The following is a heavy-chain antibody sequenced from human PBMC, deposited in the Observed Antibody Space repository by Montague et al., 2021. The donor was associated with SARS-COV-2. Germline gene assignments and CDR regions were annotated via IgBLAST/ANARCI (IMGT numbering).Heavy chain of an antibody. Sequence: SETLSLTCTVSGGSFSSYYWSWIRQPPGKGLEWIGNIYYSGNTXXXPSXXXRVTISVDTSKNQFSLKLTSVTAADTAVYYCARVLTVWLQFGSCMDYWGQGTLVTVSS. CDR3: ARVLTVWLQFGSCMDY. CDR2: IYYSGNT. D-gene: IGHD5-24*01. CDR1: GGSFSSYY. J-gene: IGHJ4*02. V-gene: IGHV4-59*01.